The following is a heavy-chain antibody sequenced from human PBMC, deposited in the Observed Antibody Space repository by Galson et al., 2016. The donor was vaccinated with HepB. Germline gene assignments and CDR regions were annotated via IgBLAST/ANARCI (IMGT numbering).Heavy chain of an antibody. J-gene: IGHJ4*02. V-gene: IGHV3-21*01. CDR1: GFTFSRYT. CDR2: ISTSSTYI. D-gene: IGHD5/OR15-5a*01. CDR3: ARGVSTAQQH. Sequence: SLRLSCAASGFTFSRYTMNWVRRAPGKGLEWVSSISTSSTYIYYADSMKGRFTISRDNAKKSLYLQMSSLRADDTAMYYCARGVSTAQQHWGQGTQVIVSS.